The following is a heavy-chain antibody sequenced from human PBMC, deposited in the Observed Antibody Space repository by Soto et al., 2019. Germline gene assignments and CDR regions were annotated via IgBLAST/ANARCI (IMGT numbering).Heavy chain of an antibody. CDR2: ISAYNGNT. V-gene: IGHV1-18*01. Sequence: ASVKVSCKASGYTFTSYGISWVRQAPGQGLEWMGWISAYNGNTNYAQKLQGRVTMTTDTSTSTAYMELRSLRSDDTAVYYCAREYYRVYYDILTGYQLFDYWGQGTLVTVSS. J-gene: IGHJ4*02. D-gene: IGHD3-9*01. CDR3: AREYYRVYYDILTGYQLFDY. CDR1: GYTFTSYG.